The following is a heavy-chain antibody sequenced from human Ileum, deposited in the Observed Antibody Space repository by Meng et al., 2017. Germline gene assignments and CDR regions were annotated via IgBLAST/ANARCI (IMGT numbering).Heavy chain of an antibody. CDR3: AHCTEYSHTQ. Sequence: SGPTLVKPTQTLTLTCTFSGFSLNTGGMGVAWIRQPPGKAPEWLALIRWNDDTLYSPSLESRLTITKDTSKNQVVLTMTNMDPVDTATYYCAHCTEYSHTQWGQGTLVTVSS. CDR1: GFSLNTGGMG. V-gene: IGHV2-5*01. J-gene: IGHJ4*02. D-gene: IGHD2/OR15-2a*01. CDR2: IRWNDDT.